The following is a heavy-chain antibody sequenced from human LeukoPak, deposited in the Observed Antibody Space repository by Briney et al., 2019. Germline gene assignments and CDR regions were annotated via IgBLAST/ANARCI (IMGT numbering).Heavy chain of an antibody. CDR3: ARSYDSSGYYYYGMDV. Sequence: PSQTLSLTCTVSGGFISSGGYYWSWIRQHPGKGLEWLGYIYYSGSTYYNPSLKSRVTISVDTSKNQFSLKLSSVTAADTAVYYCARSYDSSGYYYYGMDVWGQGTTVTVSS. V-gene: IGHV4-31*03. CDR2: IYYSGST. D-gene: IGHD3-22*01. CDR1: GGFISSGGYY. J-gene: IGHJ6*02.